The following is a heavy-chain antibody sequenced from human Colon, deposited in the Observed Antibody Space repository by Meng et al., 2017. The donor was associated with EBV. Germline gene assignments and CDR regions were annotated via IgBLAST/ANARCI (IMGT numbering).Heavy chain of an antibody. CDR1: VGSLDNSDYF. V-gene: IGHV4-39*01. CDR2: VRYSGTA. Sequence: LQRSGPGLGNPSEPPSLTCTVSVGSLDNSDYFWDWIRQPPGKGLEWIGSVRYSGTAYYNPSLTSRVTISVDTSKNQFSLNLSSLTAADTAVYYCARHVYGDSYGFWGQGTLVTVSS. CDR3: ARHVYGDSYGF. D-gene: IGHD4-17*01. J-gene: IGHJ4*02.